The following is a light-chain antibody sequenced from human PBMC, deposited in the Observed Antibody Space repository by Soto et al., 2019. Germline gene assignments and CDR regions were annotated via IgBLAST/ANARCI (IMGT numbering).Light chain of an antibody. Sequence: EIVFTQSPGPLSLSPGERSTLSCRASQSVTSSFLAWYQQKPGQAPRLLIYDASDRATGIPDRFSGSGSGTDFTLTISSLQPDDFATYYCQHYNSYSEAFGQGTKVDIK. V-gene: IGKV3-20*01. J-gene: IGKJ1*01. CDR2: DAS. CDR1: QSVTSSF. CDR3: QHYNSYSEA.